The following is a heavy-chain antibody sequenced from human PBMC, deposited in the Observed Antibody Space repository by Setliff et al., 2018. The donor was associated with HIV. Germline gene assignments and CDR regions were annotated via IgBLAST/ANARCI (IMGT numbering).Heavy chain of an antibody. CDR2: IYYSENS. J-gene: IGHJ5*02. Sequence: SETLSLTCSVYGGSFSDNYWSWIRQSPGKGLEWIGSIYYSENSYYNPSLKSRVTISVDTSKNQFSLKLTSETAADTAVYYDARGEGNSCDPWGQGTLVTVSS. CDR1: GGSFSDNY. CDR3: ARGEGNSCDP. D-gene: IGHD2-2*01. V-gene: IGHV4-34*01.